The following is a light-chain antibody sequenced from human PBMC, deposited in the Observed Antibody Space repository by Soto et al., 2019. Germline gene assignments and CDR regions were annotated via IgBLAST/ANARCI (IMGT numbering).Light chain of an antibody. CDR3: QQYNNWPPT. CDR1: QSVSSN. CDR2: RAS. Sequence: EIVMTQSPATLSVSPGERATLSCRASQSVSSNLAWYQQKPGQAPRLLIYRASTRATGIPARFGGSGSGTDFTLTISSLQSEDFAVYSCQQYNNWPPTFGQGTKVDIK. J-gene: IGKJ1*01. V-gene: IGKV3-15*01.